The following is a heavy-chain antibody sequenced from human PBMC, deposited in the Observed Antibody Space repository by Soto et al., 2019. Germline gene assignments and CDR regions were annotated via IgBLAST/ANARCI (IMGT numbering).Heavy chain of an antibody. V-gene: IGHV1-18*04. CDR3: ARGPAGGLRGGVSY. CDR1: GYTFTNYG. D-gene: IGHD2-15*01. CDR2: ISAYNGDT. Sequence: ASVKVSCKTSGYTFTNYGITWVRQAPGQGLKWMGWISAYNGDTNYAQKFQGRVIMTTDTSTTTAYMELRSLRSDDTAVYYCARGPAGGLRGGVSYWGQGTLVTVSS. J-gene: IGHJ4*02.